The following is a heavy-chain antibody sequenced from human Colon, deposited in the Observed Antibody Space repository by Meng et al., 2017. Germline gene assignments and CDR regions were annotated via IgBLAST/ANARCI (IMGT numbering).Heavy chain of an antibody. Sequence: QLKESGPGLVRPSGTPSLTCAVSGDSISSGNGWTWVRQPPGKGLEWIGEIYPSGRTSSNPSLQGRVTILLDKSKNQFSLELNSVTAADTAIYFCARKRTSPGTLGFDYWGQGTLVTRLL. CDR1: GDSISSGNG. CDR3: ARKRTSPGTLGFDY. D-gene: IGHD6-13*01. V-gene: IGHV4-4*02. CDR2: IYPSGRT. J-gene: IGHJ4*02.